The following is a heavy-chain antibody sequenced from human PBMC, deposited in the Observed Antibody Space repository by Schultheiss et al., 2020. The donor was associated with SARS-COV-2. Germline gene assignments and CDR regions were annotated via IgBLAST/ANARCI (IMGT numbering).Heavy chain of an antibody. Sequence: ESLKISCAASGFTFSSYAMSWVRQAPGKGLEWIGEINHSGSTNYNPSLKSRVTISVDTSKNQFSLKLSSVTAADTAVYYCARASGIAALAPPDYWGQGTLVTVSS. CDR1: GFTFSSYA. CDR3: ARASGIAALAPPDY. D-gene: IGHD6-13*01. J-gene: IGHJ4*02. CDR2: INHSGST. V-gene: IGHV4-34*01.